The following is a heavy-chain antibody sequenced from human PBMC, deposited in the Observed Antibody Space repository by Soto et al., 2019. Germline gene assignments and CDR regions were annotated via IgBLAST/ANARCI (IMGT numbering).Heavy chain of an antibody. Sequence: SETLSLTCTVSGGSISSGGYYWSWIRQHPGKGLEWIGYIYYSGSTYYNPSLKSRVTISVDTSKNQFSLKLSSVTAADTAVYYCAIDSSGYYYTYWGQGTLVTVSS. CDR1: GGSISSGGYY. CDR3: AIDSSGYYYTY. CDR2: IYYSGST. V-gene: IGHV4-31*03. J-gene: IGHJ4*02. D-gene: IGHD3-22*01.